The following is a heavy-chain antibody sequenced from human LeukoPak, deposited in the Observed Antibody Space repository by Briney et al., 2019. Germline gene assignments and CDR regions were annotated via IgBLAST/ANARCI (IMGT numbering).Heavy chain of an antibody. J-gene: IGHJ4*02. D-gene: IGHD6-19*01. Sequence: GESLKISCAASGFSFSIYSMHWVRPAPGKGLEWVSYISSSSGSIYYADSVKGRFTTSRDNAKNLLYLQMNSLRDEDTAVYYCARTKYSSGWYDFDCWGQGTLVTVSS. V-gene: IGHV3-48*02. CDR1: GFSFSIYS. CDR3: ARTKYSSGWYDFDC. CDR2: ISSSSGSI.